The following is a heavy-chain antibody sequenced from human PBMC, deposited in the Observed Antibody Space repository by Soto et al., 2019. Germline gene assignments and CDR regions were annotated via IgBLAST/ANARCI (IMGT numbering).Heavy chain of an antibody. CDR1: GGTFSSYA. J-gene: IGHJ4*02. CDR2: IIPISGTA. Sequence: QVQLVQSGAEVKKPGSSVKVSCKASGGTFSSYAISWVRQAPGQGLEWMGGIIPISGTANYAQKFQGRVTINADESTSTAYMELSSLRSQDTAVYYCARRGYSYGYHSLYYWGQGTLVTVSS. CDR3: ARRGYSYGYHSLYY. V-gene: IGHV1-69*01. D-gene: IGHD5-18*01.